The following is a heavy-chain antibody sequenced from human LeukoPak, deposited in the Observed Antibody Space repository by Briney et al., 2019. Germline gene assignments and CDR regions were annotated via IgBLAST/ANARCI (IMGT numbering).Heavy chain of an antibody. CDR2: ISGSGRTI. CDR1: GFSLSSYE. Sequence: GGSLRLSCVGSGFSLSSYEMNWVRQAPGKGLEWVSYISGSGRTIYYADSVKGRFTISRDNAKNTLDLQMNSLRAEDTAVYYCARDHYGSSFGYWGQGTLVTVSS. D-gene: IGHD3-10*01. J-gene: IGHJ4*02. CDR3: ARDHYGSSFGY. V-gene: IGHV3-48*03.